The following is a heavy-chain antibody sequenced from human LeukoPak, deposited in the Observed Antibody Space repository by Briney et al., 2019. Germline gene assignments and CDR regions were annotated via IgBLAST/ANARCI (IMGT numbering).Heavy chain of an antibody. D-gene: IGHD2-21*01. CDR3: ARDVVFHY. CDR2: IKQDGSEI. J-gene: IGHJ4*02. CDR1: GFPFSYYW. Sequence: GGSLRLSCAASGFPFSYYWMNWVSQAPGKGLEWVANIKQDGSEIYYADSVKGRFSISRDNAQTSLSLQMNSLRAEDTAVYYCARDVVFHYWGQGILVTVSS. V-gene: IGHV3-7*01.